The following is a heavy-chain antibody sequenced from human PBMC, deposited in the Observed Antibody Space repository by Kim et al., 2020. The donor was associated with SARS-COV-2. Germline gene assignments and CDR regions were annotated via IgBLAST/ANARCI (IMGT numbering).Heavy chain of an antibody. CDR3: ARDIEGTTVTSGGMDV. D-gene: IGHD4-17*01. V-gene: IGHV3-11*05. J-gene: IGHJ6*02. Sequence: SVKGRFTSSRDNANNSLYLQMNSLRAEDTAVYYCARDIEGTTVTSGGMDVWGQGATVTVSS.